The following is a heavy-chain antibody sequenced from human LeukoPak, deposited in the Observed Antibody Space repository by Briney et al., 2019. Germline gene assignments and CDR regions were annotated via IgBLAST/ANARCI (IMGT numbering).Heavy chain of an antibody. CDR2: IYHSGST. J-gene: IGHJ4*02. D-gene: IGHD6-13*01. CDR1: GYSISSGYC. CDR3: AQGGRRRYSSSWYDY. Sequence: PSETLSLTCTVSGYSISSGYCWGWIRQPPGKGLEWIGSIYHSGSTYYNPSLKSRVTISVDTSKNQFSLKLSSVTAADTAVYYCAQGGRRRYSSSWYDYWGLGTLVTVSS. V-gene: IGHV4-38-2*02.